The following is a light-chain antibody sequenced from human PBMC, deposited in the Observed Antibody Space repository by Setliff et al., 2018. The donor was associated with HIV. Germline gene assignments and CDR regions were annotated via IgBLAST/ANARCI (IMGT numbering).Light chain of an antibody. J-gene: IGLJ1*01. Sequence: QSVLTQPASVSGSPGQSITISCTGTSSDVGSYNLVSWYQQHPGKAPKLMIYDVSKRPSGVSNRFSGFKSGNTASLTISGLQAEDEADYYCCSYAGSGTYVFGTGTKVTVL. CDR3: CSYAGSGTYV. V-gene: IGLV2-23*02. CDR1: SSDVGSYNL. CDR2: DVS.